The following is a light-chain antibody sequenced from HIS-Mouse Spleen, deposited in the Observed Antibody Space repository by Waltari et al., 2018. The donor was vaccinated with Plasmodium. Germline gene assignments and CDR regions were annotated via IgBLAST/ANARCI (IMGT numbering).Light chain of an antibody. CDR2: DVS. Sequence: QSALTQPASVSGSPGQSITISCTGTSSDVGGSNYVSWYQQHPGKAPKLMIYDVSNLPSGVSNRFSGSKAGNTASLTISGLQAEDEADYYCSSYTSSSTRVFGGGTKLTVL. CDR1: SSDVGGSNY. J-gene: IGLJ3*02. V-gene: IGLV2-14*03. CDR3: SSYTSSSTRV.